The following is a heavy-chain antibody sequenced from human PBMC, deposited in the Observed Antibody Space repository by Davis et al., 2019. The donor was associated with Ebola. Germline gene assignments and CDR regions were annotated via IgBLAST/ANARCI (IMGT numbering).Heavy chain of an antibody. CDR3: AKDTANIWFDI. Sequence: GESLKISCAASGFTFSSYAMHWVRQAQGKGLEWVGLIFADGSNKYYAVSVMGRFTISRDNSRNTLYLQMNGLRVEDTAIYYCAKDTANIWFDIWGQGTMVTVSS. D-gene: IGHD2-21*02. J-gene: IGHJ3*02. CDR1: GFTFSSYA. V-gene: IGHV3-30*04. CDR2: IFADGSNK.